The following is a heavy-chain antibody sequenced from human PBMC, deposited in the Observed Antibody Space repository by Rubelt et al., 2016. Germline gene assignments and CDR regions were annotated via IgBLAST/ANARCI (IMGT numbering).Heavy chain of an antibody. D-gene: IGHD6-6*01. J-gene: IGHJ4*02. CDR3: ARLSSSSGIDY. V-gene: IGHV4-39*01. Sequence: QVQLQESGPGLVKPSETLSLSCSVSGGSISSSNYYWGWIRQPPGKGLEWIGNVHYDGTTDYTPSLKRRVTISLETSKSQFSRKLSSVTAADTAFYYCARLSSSSGIDYWGQGILVTVSS. CDR1: GGSISSSNYY. CDR2: VHYDGTT.